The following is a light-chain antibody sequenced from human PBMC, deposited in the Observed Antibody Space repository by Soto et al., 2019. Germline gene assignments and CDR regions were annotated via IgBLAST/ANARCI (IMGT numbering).Light chain of an antibody. CDR1: NSDVGGYDR. J-gene: IGLJ3*02. Sequence: QSALTQPASVSGSPGQSITISCTGTNSDVGGYDRVSWYQHHPGKAPKLLIFEVYNRPSGISDRFSGSKSGDTASLTISGLQAEDEADYYCISYIPSTPTHYVFGGGTKVTVL. CDR3: ISYIPSTPTHYV. CDR2: EVY. V-gene: IGLV2-14*01.